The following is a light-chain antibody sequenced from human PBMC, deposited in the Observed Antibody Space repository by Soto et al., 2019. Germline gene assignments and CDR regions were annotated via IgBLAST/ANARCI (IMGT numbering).Light chain of an antibody. Sequence: DIQMTQSPSSLSASLGDRISITCRASQSVSSYLNWYQQKPGKAPRLLIYAASHLQTGVPSRFRGTGSATEFTLTITSLQPDDFGTYYCQQYNNMWTFGQGTKVDIK. J-gene: IGKJ1*01. CDR3: QQYNNMWT. CDR1: QSVSSY. CDR2: AAS. V-gene: IGKV1-39*01.